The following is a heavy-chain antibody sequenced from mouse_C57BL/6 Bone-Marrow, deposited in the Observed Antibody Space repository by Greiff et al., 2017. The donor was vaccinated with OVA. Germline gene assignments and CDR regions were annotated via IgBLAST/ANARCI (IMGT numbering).Heavy chain of an antibody. CDR2: ILPGSGST. CDR1: GYTFTGYW. Sequence: VQLQQSGAELMKPGASVKLSCKATGYTFTGYWIEWVKQRPGHGLEWIGEILPGSGSTNYNEKFKGKATFTADSSSNTAYMQLSSLTTEDSAIYYCLIMAVVADWYFDVWGTGTTVTVSS. V-gene: IGHV1-9*01. D-gene: IGHD1-1*01. J-gene: IGHJ1*03. CDR3: LIMAVVADWYFDV.